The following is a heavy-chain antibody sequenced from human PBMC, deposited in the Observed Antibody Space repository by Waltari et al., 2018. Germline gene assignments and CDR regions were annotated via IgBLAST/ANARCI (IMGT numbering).Heavy chain of an antibody. CDR3: AREGRLWPGDWFDP. CDR2: VGPENGET. D-gene: IGHD3-10*01. Sequence: EVQLVQSGAEVKKPGATVKISCKVSGYTFTDYYMHWVQQAPGKGLEWMGLVGPENGETIYAERFQGRVTITADTSTDTAYMELSSLRSEDTAVYYCAREGRLWPGDWFDPWGQGTLVTVSS. V-gene: IGHV1-69-2*01. CDR1: GYTFTDYY. J-gene: IGHJ5*02.